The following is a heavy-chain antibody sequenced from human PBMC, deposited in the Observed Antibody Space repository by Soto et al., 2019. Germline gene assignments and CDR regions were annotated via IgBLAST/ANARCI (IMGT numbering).Heavy chain of an antibody. Sequence: TSETLSLTCTVSGGSISSYYWSWIRQPPGKGLEWIGYIYYSGSTNYNPSLKSRVTISVDTSKNQFSLKLSSVTAADTAVYYCARVNGCSSISCYLYGYFDYWGQGTLVTVSS. CDR3: ARVNGCSSISCYLYGYFDY. CDR2: IYYSGST. J-gene: IGHJ4*02. CDR1: GGSISSYY. V-gene: IGHV4-59*01. D-gene: IGHD2-2*01.